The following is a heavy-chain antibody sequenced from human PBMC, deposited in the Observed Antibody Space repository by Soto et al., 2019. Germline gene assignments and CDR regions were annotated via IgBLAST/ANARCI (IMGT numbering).Heavy chain of an antibody. CDR1: GYTFTSYG. CDR2: ISAHNGNT. J-gene: IGHJ6*02. D-gene: IGHD2-2*01. V-gene: IGHV1-18*01. CDR3: AREGREYCSSTSCYYDRYYYGMDV. Sequence: ASVKVSCKASGYTFTSYGISWVRQAPGQGLEWMGWISAHNGNTNYAQKLQGRVTMTTDTSTSTAYMVLRSLRSDDTAVYYCAREGREYCSSTSCYYDRYYYGMDVWGQGTTVTVS.